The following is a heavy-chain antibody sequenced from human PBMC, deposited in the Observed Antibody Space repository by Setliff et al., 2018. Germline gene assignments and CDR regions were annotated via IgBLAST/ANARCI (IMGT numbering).Heavy chain of an antibody. V-gene: IGHV4-38-2*02. D-gene: IGHD1-26*01. J-gene: IGHJ4*02. CDR1: GYSISSGYY. Sequence: SETLSLTCAVSGYSISSGYYWGWIRQPPGKGLEWIGSIDHSGSTHYNPSLKSRVTISVDTAKNQFSLKLRSVTAADTAVYYCAREWADKWELLGPFDYWGQGTLVTVSS. CDR2: IDHSGST. CDR3: AREWADKWELLGPFDY.